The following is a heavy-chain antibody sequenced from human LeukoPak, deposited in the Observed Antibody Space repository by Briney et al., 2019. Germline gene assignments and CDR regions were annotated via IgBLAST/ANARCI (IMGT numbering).Heavy chain of an antibody. J-gene: IGHJ2*01. Sequence: GGSLRLSCAASGFTFSSYAMSWVRQAPGKGLEWVSAISGSGGSTYYADSVKGRFTISRDNPKNTLSVQMNSLTIDDTAVYYCARGRSPDYWYFDLWGRGTLVTVSS. CDR2: ISGSGGST. V-gene: IGHV3-23*01. CDR3: ARGRSPDYWYFDL. CDR1: GFTFSSYA.